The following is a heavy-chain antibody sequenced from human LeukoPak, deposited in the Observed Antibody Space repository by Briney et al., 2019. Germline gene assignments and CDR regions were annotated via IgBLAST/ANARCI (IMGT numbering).Heavy chain of an antibody. CDR2: IYYSGST. CDR3: ARDIRLGDSPYYYYMDV. D-gene: IGHD3-16*01. V-gene: IGHV4-59*01. CDR1: GGSISSYY. J-gene: IGHJ6*03. Sequence: PSETLSLTCTVSGGSISSYYWSWIRQPPGKGLEWIGNIYYSGSTNYNPSLKSRVTISVDTSKNQFSLKLSSVTAADTAVYYCARDIRLGDSPYYYYMDVWGKGTTVTVSS.